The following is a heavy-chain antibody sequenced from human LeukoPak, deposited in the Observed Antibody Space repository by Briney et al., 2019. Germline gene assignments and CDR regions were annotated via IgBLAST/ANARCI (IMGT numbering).Heavy chain of an antibody. CDR3: AKAGVTITFGGVIVIPLDY. Sequence: GGSLRLSCAASGFTFSSYAMSWVRQAPGKGPEWVSAISGSGGSTYYADSVKGRFTISRDNSKNTLYLQMNSLRAEDTAVYYCAKAGVTITFGGVIVIPLDYWGQGTLVTVSS. V-gene: IGHV3-23*01. J-gene: IGHJ4*02. CDR2: ISGSGGST. D-gene: IGHD3-16*02. CDR1: GFTFSSYA.